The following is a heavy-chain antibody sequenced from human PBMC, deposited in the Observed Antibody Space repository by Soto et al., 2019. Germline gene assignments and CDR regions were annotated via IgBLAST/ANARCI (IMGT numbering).Heavy chain of an antibody. CDR1: GGSISSGGYS. D-gene: IGHD6-6*01. CDR2: IYHSGST. Sequence: QLQLQESGSGLVKPSQTLSLTCAVSGGSISSGGYSWSWIRQPPGKGLEWIGYIYHSGSTYYNPSLKSRVTLSVDRSKNQFSLKLSSVTAADTAVYYCARNDEQLGWWFDPWGQGTLVTVSS. V-gene: IGHV4-30-2*01. J-gene: IGHJ5*02. CDR3: ARNDEQLGWWFDP.